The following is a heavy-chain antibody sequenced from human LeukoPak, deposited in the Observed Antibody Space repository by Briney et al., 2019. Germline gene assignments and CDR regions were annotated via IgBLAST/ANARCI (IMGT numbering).Heavy chain of an antibody. V-gene: IGHV1-18*04. CDR3: ARDSGIRPEDWFDP. CDR2: ISAYNGNT. D-gene: IGHD3-10*01. Sequence: ASVKVSCKASGYTFTSYGISWVRQAPGQGLEWMGGISAYNGNTNYAQKFQGRVTMTTDTSTNTAYMELRSLRSDDTAVYYCARDSGIRPEDWFDPWGQGTLVIVSS. J-gene: IGHJ5*02. CDR1: GYTFTSYG.